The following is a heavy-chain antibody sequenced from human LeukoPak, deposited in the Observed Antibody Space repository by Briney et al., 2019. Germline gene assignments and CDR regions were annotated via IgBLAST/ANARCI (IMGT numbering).Heavy chain of an antibody. Sequence: SETLSLTCTVSGRSISSYYWSWIRQPPGKGLEWIGYIYYSGSTNYNPSLKSRVTISVDTSKNQFSLRLSSVTAADTAVYYCARGQGPSYYDSSGYRNWFDPWGQGTLVTVSS. CDR2: IYYSGST. D-gene: IGHD3-22*01. V-gene: IGHV4-59*01. CDR3: ARGQGPSYYDSSGYRNWFDP. CDR1: GRSISSYY. J-gene: IGHJ5*02.